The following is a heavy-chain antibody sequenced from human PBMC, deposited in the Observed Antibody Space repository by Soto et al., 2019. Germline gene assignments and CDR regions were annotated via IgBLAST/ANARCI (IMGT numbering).Heavy chain of an antibody. Sequence: EVQLVESGGGLVKPGGSLRLSCAASGFSFSSYSMNWVRQAPGKGLEWVSHITTSGSYIYYTDSVKGRFTISRDNAKNSLYLQMNSLRAGDTAVYYCARDGYSNAAIDGIDSWGQGTTVTVSS. CDR1: GFSFSSYS. CDR3: ARDGYSNAAIDGIDS. D-gene: IGHD4-4*01. J-gene: IGHJ6*02. V-gene: IGHV3-21*04. CDR2: ITTSGSYI.